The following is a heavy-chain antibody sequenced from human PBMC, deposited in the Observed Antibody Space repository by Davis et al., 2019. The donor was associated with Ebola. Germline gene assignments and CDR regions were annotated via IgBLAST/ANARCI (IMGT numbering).Heavy chain of an antibody. CDR1: GGSISSGSYY. J-gene: IGHJ4*02. V-gene: IGHV4-61*09. CDR2: IYTSGST. CDR3: ARDRRGRGGDQGYFDY. D-gene: IGHD2-21*02. Sequence: PSETLSLTCTVSGGSISSGSYYWSWIRQPAGKGLEWIGHIYTSGSTNYNPSLKSRVTISVDTSKNQFSLKLSSVTAADTAVYYCARDRRGRGGDQGYFDYWGQGTLVTVSS.